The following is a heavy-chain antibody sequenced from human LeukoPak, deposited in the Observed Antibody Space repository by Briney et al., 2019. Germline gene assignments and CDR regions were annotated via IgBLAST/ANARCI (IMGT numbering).Heavy chain of an antibody. Sequence: PSETLSLTCTVSGGSISSYYWSWIRQPPGKGLEWIGYIYYSGSTNYNPSLKSRVTISVDTSKNQFSVKLRSVTAADTAVYYCARDRRGFVFWGQGTLVTVSS. V-gene: IGHV4-59*01. CDR3: ARDRRGFVF. CDR2: IYYSGST. CDR1: GGSISSYY. D-gene: IGHD5-12*01. J-gene: IGHJ4*02.